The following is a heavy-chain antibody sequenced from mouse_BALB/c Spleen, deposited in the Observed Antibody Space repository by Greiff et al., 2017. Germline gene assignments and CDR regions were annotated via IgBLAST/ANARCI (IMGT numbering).Heavy chain of an antibody. CDR3: ARWDYYGYAMDY. CDR1: GYTFTDYN. Sequence: EVMLVESGPELVKPGASVKIPCKASGYTFTDYNMDWVKQSHGKSLEWIGDINPNNGGTIYNQKFKGKATLTVDKSSSTAYMELRSLTSEDTAVYYCARWDYYGYAMDYWGQGTSVTVSS. CDR2: INPNNGGT. J-gene: IGHJ4*01. D-gene: IGHD1-1*01. V-gene: IGHV1-18*01.